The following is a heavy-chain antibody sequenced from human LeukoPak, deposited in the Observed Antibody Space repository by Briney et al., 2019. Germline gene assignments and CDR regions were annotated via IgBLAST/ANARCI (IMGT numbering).Heavy chain of an antibody. CDR3: ATNEWSGYYFEY. D-gene: IGHD3-3*01. V-gene: IGHV4-39*01. CDR1: GGSISSSSYY. Sequence: SETLSLTCTVSGGSISSSSYYWGWIRQPPGKGLEWIGSIYSSGSTYYNPSLKSRVTISVDTSKNQFSLKLSSVTAADTAVYYCATNEWSGYYFEYWGQGTLVPVSS. CDR2: IYSSGST. J-gene: IGHJ4*02.